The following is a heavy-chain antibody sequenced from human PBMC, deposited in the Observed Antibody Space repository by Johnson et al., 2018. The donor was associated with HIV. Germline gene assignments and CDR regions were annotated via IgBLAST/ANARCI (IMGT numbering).Heavy chain of an antibody. J-gene: IGHJ3*02. CDR2: ISYDGSNK. CDR1: GFTVSSNY. Sequence: QVQLVESGGGLIQPGGSLRLSCAASGFTVSSNYMSWVRQAPGKGLEWVAVISYDGSNKYYADSVKGRFTISRDNSKNTLYLQMNSLRAEDTAVYYCARLYCSSTSCYEGVGDAFDIWGQGTMVTVSS. V-gene: IGHV3-30-3*01. D-gene: IGHD2-2*01. CDR3: ARLYCSSTSCYEGVGDAFDI.